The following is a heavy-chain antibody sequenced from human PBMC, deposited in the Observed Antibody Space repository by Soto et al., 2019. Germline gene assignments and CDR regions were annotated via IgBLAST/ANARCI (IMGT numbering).Heavy chain of an antibody. CDR3: ARDSYGIAAADMILKYYYYYGMDV. CDR1: GFTFSSYS. CDR2: ISSSSSYI. J-gene: IGHJ6*02. D-gene: IGHD6-13*01. Sequence: GGSLRLSCAASGFTFSSYSMNWVRQAPGKGLEWVSSISSSSSYIYYADSVKGRFTISRDNAKNSLYLQMNSLRAEDTAVYYCARDSYGIAAADMILKYYYYYGMDVWGQGTTVTVSS. V-gene: IGHV3-21*01.